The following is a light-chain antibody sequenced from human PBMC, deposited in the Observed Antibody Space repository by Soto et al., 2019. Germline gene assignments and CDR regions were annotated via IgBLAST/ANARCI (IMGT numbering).Light chain of an antibody. CDR3: QQYYSYPFT. CDR2: SAS. V-gene: IGKV1-8*01. Sequence: AIRVTQSPSSFSASTGDRVTITCRASQGVSTYLAWYQQKPGMAPKLLIYSASTLQSGVPSRFSGSGRGTDFTLTISYLQSEDFATYYCQQYYSYPFTFGPGTKVDFK. CDR1: QGVSTY. J-gene: IGKJ3*01.